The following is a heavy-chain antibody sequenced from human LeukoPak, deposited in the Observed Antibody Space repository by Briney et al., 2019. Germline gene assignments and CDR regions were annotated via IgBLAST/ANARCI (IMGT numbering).Heavy chain of an antibody. J-gene: IGHJ6*02. CDR3: ARDPYSSSWSYGMDV. D-gene: IGHD6-13*01. CDR1: GFTFSSYW. Sequence: PGGSLRLSCSASGFTFSSYWMSWVRQTPEKGLEWVANIKQDGSEKVYVDSVKGRFTISRDNAKSSLYLQVSGLRAEDTAVYYCARDPYSSSWSYGMDVWGQGTTVTVSS. CDR2: IKQDGSEK. V-gene: IGHV3-7*05.